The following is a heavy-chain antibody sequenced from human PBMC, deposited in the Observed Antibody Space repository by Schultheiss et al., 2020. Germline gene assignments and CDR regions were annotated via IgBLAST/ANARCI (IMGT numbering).Heavy chain of an antibody. CDR3: ARGWIAVADYFDYGMDV. J-gene: IGHJ6*02. Sequence: GGSLRLSCAASGFTFSSYAMSWVRQAPGKGLEWVAVISYDGSNKYYADSVKGRFTISRDNSKNTLYLQMNSLRAEDTALYYCARGWIAVADYFDYGMDVWGQGTTVTVSS. D-gene: IGHD6-19*01. CDR1: GFTFSSYA. CDR2: ISYDGSNK. V-gene: IGHV3-30-3*01.